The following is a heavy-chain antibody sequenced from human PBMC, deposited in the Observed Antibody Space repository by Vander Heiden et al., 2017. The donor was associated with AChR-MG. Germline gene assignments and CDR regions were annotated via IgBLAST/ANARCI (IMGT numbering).Heavy chain of an antibody. CDR1: GFTFSSDS. Sequence: EVQLVESGGGLVKPGGPLRLSCAASGFTFSSDSKNGVRQAPGKGLEWVSSISSSSSYIYYADSVKGRFTISRDNAKNSLYLQMNSLRAEDTAVYYCARENCGGDCYSDYWGQGTLVTVSS. CDR2: ISSSSSYI. CDR3: ARENCGGDCYSDY. D-gene: IGHD2-21*02. V-gene: IGHV3-21*01. J-gene: IGHJ4*02.